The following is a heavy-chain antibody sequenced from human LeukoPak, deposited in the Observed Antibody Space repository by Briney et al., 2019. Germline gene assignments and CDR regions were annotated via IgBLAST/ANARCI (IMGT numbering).Heavy chain of an antibody. V-gene: IGHV1-2*02. CDR3: ARDLGANTVRYYYYYYMDV. Sequence: GASVKVSCKASGCTFIGYYWHWVGQAPGQGLEWMGWINPNSGGTNYAQKFQGRVTMTRDTSISTAYMELSRLRSDNTAVYHCARDLGANTVRYYYYYYMDVWGKGTTVTVSS. J-gene: IGHJ6*03. D-gene: IGHD4-17*01. CDR1: GCTFIGYY. CDR2: INPNSGGT.